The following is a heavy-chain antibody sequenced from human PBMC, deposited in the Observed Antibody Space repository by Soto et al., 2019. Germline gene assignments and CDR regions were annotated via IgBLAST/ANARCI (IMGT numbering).Heavy chain of an antibody. CDR3: ARWVGMIVGYYFDY. CDR2: ISAYNGNT. J-gene: IGHJ4*02. CDR1: GYTFTSYG. Sequence: GASVKVSCKASGYTFTSYGISWVRQAPGQGLEWMGWISAYNGNTNYAQKLQGRVTMTADTSTSTAYMELRSLRSDDTAVYYCARWVGMIVGYYFDYWGQGTLVTVSS. V-gene: IGHV1-18*04. D-gene: IGHD3-22*01.